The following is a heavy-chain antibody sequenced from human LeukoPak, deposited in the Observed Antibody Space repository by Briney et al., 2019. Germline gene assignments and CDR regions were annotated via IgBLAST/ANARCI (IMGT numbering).Heavy chain of an antibody. CDR1: GGSISSYN. Sequence: SETLSLTCTVSGGSISSYNWSWIRQPPGKGLEWIGYIYYSGSANYNPSLKSRVTISVDTSKNQFSLKLSSVTAADTAVYYCARVLTTVVFDYWGQGTLVTVSS. D-gene: IGHD4-23*01. CDR3: ARVLTTVVFDY. CDR2: IYYSGSA. V-gene: IGHV4-59*01. J-gene: IGHJ4*02.